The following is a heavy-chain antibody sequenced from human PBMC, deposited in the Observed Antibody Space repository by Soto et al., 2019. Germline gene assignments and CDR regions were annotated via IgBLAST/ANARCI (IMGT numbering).Heavy chain of an antibody. V-gene: IGHV4-39*01. Sequence: PGGSLSLTCTVSGGSISTTDYYWGWIRQAPGKGLDWIGSVFYGGNTYFKPSLKSRITLSMDTSKNQFSLNLVSVTAADTAVYFCARHLYGMDVWGQGTTVTVSS. CDR2: VFYGGNT. J-gene: IGHJ6*02. CDR3: ARHLYGMDV. CDR1: GGSISTTDYY.